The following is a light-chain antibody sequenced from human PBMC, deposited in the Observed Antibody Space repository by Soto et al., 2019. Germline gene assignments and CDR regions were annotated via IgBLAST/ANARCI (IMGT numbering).Light chain of an antibody. Sequence: DIQMTQSPSSLSASVGDRVTITCRASQGIRNDLGWYQQKPGKAPKLRLYDASGLESGVPSRFSGSGSGTEFTLTLSSLQPDDFATYYCQHYNSYSEAFGQGTKVDIK. V-gene: IGKV1-17*01. CDR1: QGIRND. CDR2: DAS. J-gene: IGKJ1*01. CDR3: QHYNSYSEA.